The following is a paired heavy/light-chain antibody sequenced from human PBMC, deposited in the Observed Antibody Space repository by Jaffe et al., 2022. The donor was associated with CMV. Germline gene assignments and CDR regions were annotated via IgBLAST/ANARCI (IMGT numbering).Heavy chain of an antibody. Sequence: EVQLVESGGVVVQPGGSLRLSCAASGFTFDDYTMHWVRQAPGKGLEWVSLISWDGGSTYYADSVKGRFTISRDNSKNSLYLQMNSLRTEDTALYYCAKPQQKSWEVYHDAFDIWGQGTMVTVSS. V-gene: IGHV3-43*01. CDR1: GFTFDDYT. D-gene: IGHD2-2*02. CDR2: ISWDGGST. CDR3: AKPQQKSWEVYHDAFDI. J-gene: IGHJ3*02.
Light chain of an antibody. CDR3: QVWDSSSDHPL. CDR2: YDS. V-gene: IGLV3-21*04. Sequence: SYVLTQPPSVSVAPGKTARITCGGNNIGSKSVHWYQQKPGQAPVLVIYYDSDRPSGIPERFSGSNSGNTATLTISRVEAGDEADYYCQVWDSSSDHPLFGGGTKLTVL. CDR1: NIGSKS. J-gene: IGLJ2*01.